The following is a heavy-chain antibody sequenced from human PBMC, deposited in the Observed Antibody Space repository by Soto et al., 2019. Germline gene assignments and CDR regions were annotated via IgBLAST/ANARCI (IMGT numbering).Heavy chain of an antibody. CDR1: GFTFSDYY. V-gene: IGHV3-11*01. J-gene: IGHJ4*02. CDR2: ISSSGSTI. D-gene: IGHD2-15*01. CDR3: ARIPRNKYCSGGSCYSPLDY. Sequence: GSLRLSCAASGFTFSDYYMSWIRQAPGKGLEWVSYISSSGSTIYYADSVKGRFTISRDNAKNSLYLQMNSLRAEDTAVYYCARIPRNKYCSGGSCYSPLDYWGQGTLVTVSS.